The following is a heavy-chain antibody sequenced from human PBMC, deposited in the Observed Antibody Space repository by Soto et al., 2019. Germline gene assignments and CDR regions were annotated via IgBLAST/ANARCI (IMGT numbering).Heavy chain of an antibody. Sequence: QITLKESGPTRVKPTQTLALTCNFSGFSLSTSGVGVGWIRQPPGKALECLGIIYWDDDRRYSPSLKNRLTITKDTSKNEVVLIITNMDPDDTGTYYCARRRVGEGSAWDVGVFDYWGQGFLVTVSS. CDR2: IYWDDDR. V-gene: IGHV2-5*02. CDR1: GFSLSTSGVG. J-gene: IGHJ4*02. CDR3: ARRRVGEGSAWDVGVFDY. D-gene: IGHD2-8*01.